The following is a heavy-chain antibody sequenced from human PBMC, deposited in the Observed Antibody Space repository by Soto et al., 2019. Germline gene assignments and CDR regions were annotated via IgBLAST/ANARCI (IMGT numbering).Heavy chain of an antibody. CDR3: AGERGGHYYYYYGMDV. J-gene: IGHJ6*02. Sequence: ASVKVSFKASGGTFSSYAISWVRQAPGQGLEWMGGIIPIFGTANYAQKFQGRVTITADKSTSTAYMELSSLRSEDTAVYYCAGERGGHYYYYYGMDVWGQGTTVTVSS. CDR2: IIPIFGTA. D-gene: IGHD3-16*01. V-gene: IGHV1-69*06. CDR1: GGTFSSYA.